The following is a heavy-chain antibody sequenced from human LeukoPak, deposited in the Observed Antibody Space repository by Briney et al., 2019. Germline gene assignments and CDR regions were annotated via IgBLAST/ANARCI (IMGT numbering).Heavy chain of an antibody. J-gene: IGHJ4*02. CDR2: INPNSGGT. CDR1: GYTFTGYY. D-gene: IGHD3-10*01. CDR3: ASELGLDYYGSGSYCPH. Sequence: ASVKVSCKASGYTFTGYYMHWVRQAPGQGLEWMGWINPNSGGTNYAQKFQGRVTMTRDTSISTAYMELSRLRSDDTAVYYCASELGLDYYGSGSYCPHWGQGTLVTVSS. V-gene: IGHV1-2*02.